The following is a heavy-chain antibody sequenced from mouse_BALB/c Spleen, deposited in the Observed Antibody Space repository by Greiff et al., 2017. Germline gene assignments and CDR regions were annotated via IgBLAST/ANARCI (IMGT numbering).Heavy chain of an antibody. CDR2: IDPETGGT. J-gene: IGHJ3*01. CDR1: GYTFTDYE. Sequence: VKLMESGAELVRPGASVTLSCKASGYTFTDYEMHWVKQTPVHGLEWIGAIDPETGGTAYNQKFKGKATLTADKSSSTAYMELRSLTSEDSAVYYCAREDFFAYWGQGTLVTVSA. CDR3: AREDFFAY. V-gene: IGHV1-15*01.